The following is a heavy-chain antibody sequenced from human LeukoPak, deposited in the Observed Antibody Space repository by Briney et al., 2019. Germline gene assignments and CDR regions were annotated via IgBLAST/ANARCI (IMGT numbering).Heavy chain of an antibody. V-gene: IGHV3-74*01. J-gene: IGHJ6*03. D-gene: IGHD3-16*01. CDR2: INSDGSST. Sequence: GGSLTLSCAASGFTFSRHWMHWVRQAPGKGLVWVSRINSDGSSTSYADSVKGRFNISRDNSNNTLYLQMNSLRAEDTAVYYCAKLGGHPLHNYYVGVWGKGTTVAVSS. CDR1: GFTFSRHW. CDR3: AKLGGHPLHNYYVGV.